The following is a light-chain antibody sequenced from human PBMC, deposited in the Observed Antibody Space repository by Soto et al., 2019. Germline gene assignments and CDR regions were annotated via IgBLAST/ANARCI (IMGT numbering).Light chain of an antibody. V-gene: IGKV1-8*01. J-gene: IGKJ1*01. CDR1: QGISSY. Sequence: AIRMTQSPSSLFASTGDRVTITCRASQGISSYLAWYQQKQGKAPKILIYAASTLQSGVPSRFRGSGSGTEFTLTISGLQPGDSETYYCQQYNSYSPTFGQGTKVDIK. CDR2: AAS. CDR3: QQYNSYSPT.